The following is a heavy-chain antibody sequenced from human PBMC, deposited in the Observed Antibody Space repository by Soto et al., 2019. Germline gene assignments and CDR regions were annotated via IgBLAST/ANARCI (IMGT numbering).Heavy chain of an antibody. Sequence: QVQLVQSGAEVKKPGSSVKVSCKASGGTFSSYTISWVRQAPGQGLEWMGRIIPILGIANYAQKFQGRVTITADKSTSTADMELSSLRSEDTAVYYCARAKQQLHRRRYYYGMDVWGQGTTVTVSS. D-gene: IGHD6-13*01. CDR3: ARAKQQLHRRRYYYGMDV. V-gene: IGHV1-69*02. CDR1: GGTFSSYT. J-gene: IGHJ6*02. CDR2: IIPILGIA.